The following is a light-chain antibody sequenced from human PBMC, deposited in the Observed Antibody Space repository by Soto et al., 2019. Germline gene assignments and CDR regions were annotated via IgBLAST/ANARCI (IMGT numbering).Light chain of an antibody. Sequence: QSVLIQPPSASGTPGQRVTISCSGSSSNIGSNYVYWFQQLPGAAPKLLIYRNNQRPSWVPDRFSGSKSGTSASLAISGRRSEDEADFYCATWEDNLTARVFGGGTKVTVL. J-gene: IGLJ3*02. CDR3: ATWEDNLTARV. CDR2: RNN. V-gene: IGLV1-47*01. CDR1: SSNIGSNY.